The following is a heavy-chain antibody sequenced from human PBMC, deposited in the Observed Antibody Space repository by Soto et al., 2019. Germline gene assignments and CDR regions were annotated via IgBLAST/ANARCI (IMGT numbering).Heavy chain of an antibody. J-gene: IGHJ5*02. D-gene: IGHD6-6*01. CDR1: GYTFTGDY. CDR2: INPNSGDT. CDR3: AREFTSSSAWFDP. Sequence: ASVKVSCKASGYTFTGDYIHWVRQAPGQGLEWMGWINPNSGDTNYAQKFQGRVTMTRDKSISTAYMELSRLRSDDTAVFYCAREFTSSSAWFDPWGQGXLVTVSS. V-gene: IGHV1-2*02.